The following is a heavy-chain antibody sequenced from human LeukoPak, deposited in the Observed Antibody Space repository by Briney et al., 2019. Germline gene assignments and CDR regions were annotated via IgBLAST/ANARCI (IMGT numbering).Heavy chain of an antibody. CDR2: IYYSGST. J-gene: IGHJ4*02. D-gene: IGHD3-16*01. V-gene: IGHV4-59*01. Sequence: PSETLSLTCAVSGGSFSTYYLSWIRQPPGKGLEWIGYIYYSGSTNYNPSLKSRVTTSVDTSKNQFSLKLSSVTAADTAVYYCARDTGTLVDYWGQGTLVTVSS. CDR1: GGSFSTYY. CDR3: ARDTGTLVDY.